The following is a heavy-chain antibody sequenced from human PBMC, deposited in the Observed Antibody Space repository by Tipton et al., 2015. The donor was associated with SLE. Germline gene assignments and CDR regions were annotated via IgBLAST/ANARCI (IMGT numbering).Heavy chain of an antibody. J-gene: IGHJ4*02. CDR3: ARGILEWPEY. CDR1: GGSMSSGTYY. D-gene: IGHD3-3*01. Sequence: TLSLTCTVSGGSMSSGTYYWNWIRQPPGKGLEWIGFVYDSGSAYYSPSLKSRVTISVDTSKNQFSLKLSSVTAADTAVYYCARGILEWPEYWGQGTLLTVSS. CDR2: VYDSGSA. V-gene: IGHV4-61*01.